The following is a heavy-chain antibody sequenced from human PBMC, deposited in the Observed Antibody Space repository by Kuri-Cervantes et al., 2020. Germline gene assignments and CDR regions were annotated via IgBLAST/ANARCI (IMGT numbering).Heavy chain of an antibody. J-gene: IGHJ4*02. CDR1: GYPFSTYG. Sequence: ASVKVSCKASGYPFSTYGISWVRQAPGRGLEWMGWISPYNGNTNYAQKLQGRVTMSTDTSTSTAYMELRSLRSDDTAVYYCARDQDPNTAMERFDYWGQGTLVTVSS. D-gene: IGHD5-18*01. CDR3: ARDQDPNTAMERFDY. V-gene: IGHV1-18*01. CDR2: ISPYNGNT.